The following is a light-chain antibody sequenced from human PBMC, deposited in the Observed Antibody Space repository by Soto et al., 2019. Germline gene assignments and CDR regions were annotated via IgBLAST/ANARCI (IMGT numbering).Light chain of an antibody. CDR3: KQYGSSGT. Sequence: EIVMTQSPVTLSLSPGGSANLSCSASQSVSNNYLAWYQQKPGQAPRLLIYGASNRATGSQDRFGGSGSGTEFTLTIRSLEPEDFAVYYCKQYGSSGTCGQGTKVDIK. CDR1: QSVSNNY. J-gene: IGKJ1*01. V-gene: IGKV3-20*01. CDR2: GAS.